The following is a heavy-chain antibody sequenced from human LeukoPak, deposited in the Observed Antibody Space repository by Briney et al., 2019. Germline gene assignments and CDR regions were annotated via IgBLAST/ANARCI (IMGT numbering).Heavy chain of an antibody. CDR1: GGSISSYY. D-gene: IGHD3-22*01. J-gene: IGHJ4*02. CDR2: IYYSGST. CDR3: ASTKYYYDSSGYYFDYFDY. V-gene: IGHV4-59*01. Sequence: PSETLSLTCTVSGGSISSYYWSWIRQPPGKGLEWIGYIYYSGSTNYNPSPKSRVTISVDTSKNQFSLKLSSVTAADTAVYYCASTKYYYDSSGYYFDYFDYWGQGTLVTVSS.